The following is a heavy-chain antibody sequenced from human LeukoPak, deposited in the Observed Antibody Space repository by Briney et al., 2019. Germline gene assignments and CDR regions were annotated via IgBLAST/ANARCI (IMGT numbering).Heavy chain of an antibody. J-gene: IGHJ5*02. CDR1: GGSISSYY. CDR2: IYYSGST. CDR3: ARDKGTSGWFDP. Sequence: PSETLSHTCTVSGGSISSYYWSWIRQPPGKGLEWIGYIYYSGSTNYNPSLKSRVTISVDTSKNQFSLKLSSVTAADTAVYYCARDKGTSGWFDPWGQGTLVTVSS. V-gene: IGHV4-59*01. D-gene: IGHD3/OR15-3a*01.